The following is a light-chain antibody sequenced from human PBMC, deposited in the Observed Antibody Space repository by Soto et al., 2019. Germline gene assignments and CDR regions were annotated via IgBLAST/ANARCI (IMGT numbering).Light chain of an antibody. CDR3: QQTFSPPYT. V-gene: IGKV1-39*01. CDR1: QSISNS. J-gene: IGKJ2*01. CDR2: VAS. Sequence: DIQMTQSLSSLSASVGDSVTITCRASQSISNSLTWYQRKPGKAPKFLIYVASTLQRGVPSRFTGSGSGTDFTLTISSLQPEDFATYYCQQTFSPPYTFGQGTKLEIK.